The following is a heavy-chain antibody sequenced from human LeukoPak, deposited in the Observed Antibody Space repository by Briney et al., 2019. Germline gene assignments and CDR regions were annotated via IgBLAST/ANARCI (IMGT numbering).Heavy chain of an antibody. Sequence: PGRSLRLSCAATGFTFIYYWMNWVRQAPGKGLEGVASIKQDGSQKYYGDSVKGRFTISRDNAKNSLYLQMNSLRAEDTAFYYCAKDDNSWSLDYWGQGTLVTVSS. J-gene: IGHJ4*02. V-gene: IGHV3-7*01. CDR1: GFTFIYYW. CDR3: AKDDNSWSLDY. D-gene: IGHD6-13*01. CDR2: IKQDGSQK.